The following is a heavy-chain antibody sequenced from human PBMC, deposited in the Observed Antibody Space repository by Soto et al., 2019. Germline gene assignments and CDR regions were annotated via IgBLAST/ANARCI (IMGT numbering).Heavy chain of an antibody. Sequence: ASVKVSCKASGYTFSTYGMHWVRQAPGQSLEWMGWLNGGTGQARYSQRFQDRVIITRDTSASTGYMELSSLRSEDTAVYYCARGKGMEENYFYYGLDIWGQGTTVTVS. CDR2: LNGGTGQA. CDR3: ARGKGMEENYFYYGLDI. V-gene: IGHV1-3*01. D-gene: IGHD1-1*01. CDR1: GYTFSTYG. J-gene: IGHJ6*02.